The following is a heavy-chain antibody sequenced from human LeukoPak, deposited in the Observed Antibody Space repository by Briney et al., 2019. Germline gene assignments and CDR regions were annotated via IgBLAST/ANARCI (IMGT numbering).Heavy chain of an antibody. J-gene: IGHJ4*02. D-gene: IGHD6-19*01. CDR3: ARRRYSSGPADY. V-gene: IGHV5-51*01. CDR1: GYTFTNYW. Sequence: TGESLKISCTATGYTFTNYWIAWVRQMPGRGLEWLGMMYPGDSDVRYSSSFAGQITISVDRATNTTHLQWSSLKASDTGIYSCARRRYSSGPADYWGQGTQVIASS. CDR2: MYPGDSDV.